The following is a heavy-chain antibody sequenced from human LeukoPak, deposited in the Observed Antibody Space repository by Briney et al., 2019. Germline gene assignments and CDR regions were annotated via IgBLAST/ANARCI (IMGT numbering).Heavy chain of an antibody. CDR1: GFTVSSNY. D-gene: IGHD2-15*01. CDR3: ARDPYCSGGSCYPY. J-gene: IGHJ4*02. CDR2: IYSGGST. Sequence: SGGSLRLSCAASGFTVSSNYTGWVRQAPGKGLEWVSVIYSGGSTYYADSVKGRFTISRDNSKNTLYLQMNSLRAEDTAVYYCARDPYCSGGSCYPYWGQGTLVTVSS. V-gene: IGHV3-53*01.